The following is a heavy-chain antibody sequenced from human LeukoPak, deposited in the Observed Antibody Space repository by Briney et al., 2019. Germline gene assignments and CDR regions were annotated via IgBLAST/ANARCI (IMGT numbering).Heavy chain of an antibody. CDR3: AKQHASYYYDSSGYPDY. J-gene: IGHJ4*02. CDR2: IWYDGSNK. CDR1: GFTFSSYG. D-gene: IGHD3-22*01. Sequence: GGSLRLSCAASGFTFSSYGMHWVRQAPGKGLEWVAVIWYDGSNKYYADSVKGRFTISRDNSKNTLYLQMSSLRAEDTAVYYCAKQHASYYYDSSGYPDYWGQGTLVTVSS. V-gene: IGHV3-33*06.